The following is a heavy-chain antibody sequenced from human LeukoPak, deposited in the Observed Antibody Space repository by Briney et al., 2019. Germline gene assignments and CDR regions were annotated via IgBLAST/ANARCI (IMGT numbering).Heavy chain of an antibody. J-gene: IGHJ4*02. CDR2: FYHSGST. V-gene: IGHV4-30-2*01. CDR1: GGSVTSGAYS. D-gene: IGHD6-13*01. CDR3: ASVPAAAHRGYFDF. Sequence: PSQTLSLTCAVSGGSVTSGAYSWTWIRQPPGKGLEWIGYFYHSGSTYYNPSLKSRVTISVDRSKNQFSLKLESVTAADTAVYYCASVPAAAHRGYFDFWGQGTLVTVSS.